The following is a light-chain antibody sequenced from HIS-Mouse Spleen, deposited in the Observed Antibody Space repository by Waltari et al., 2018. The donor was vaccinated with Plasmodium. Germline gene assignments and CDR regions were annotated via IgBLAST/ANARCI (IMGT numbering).Light chain of an antibody. Sequence: ELTQPPSVSVSPGQTASITCSGDKLGDKYACWYQQKPGQSPVLVIYQDSKRPSGIPERFSGSNSGNTATLTISGTQAMDEADYYCQAWDSSTAVFGGGTKLTVL. V-gene: IGLV3-1*01. J-gene: IGLJ3*02. CDR1: KLGDKY. CDR2: QDS. CDR3: QAWDSSTAV.